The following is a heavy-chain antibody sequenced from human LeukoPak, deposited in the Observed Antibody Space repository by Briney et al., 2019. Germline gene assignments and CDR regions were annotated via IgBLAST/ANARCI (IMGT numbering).Heavy chain of an antibody. CDR1: GLIFSTFG. V-gene: IGHV3-30*18. CDR2: ISYDGRNT. Sequence: GGSLRLSCVASGLIFSTFGMHWVRQAPGKGLEWVAAISYDGRNTYYADSVKGRFTISRDNSKNTLYLQMNSLKTEDTTVYYCAKDRLVVAPAAMTSNFDFWGQGTLVTVSS. D-gene: IGHD2-2*01. J-gene: IGHJ4*02. CDR3: AKDRLVVAPAAMTSNFDF.